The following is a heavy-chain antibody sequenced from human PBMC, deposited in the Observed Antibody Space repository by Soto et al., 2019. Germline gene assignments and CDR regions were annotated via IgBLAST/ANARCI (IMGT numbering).Heavy chain of an antibody. CDR1: GFTFSSNA. Sequence: EVQLLESGGGLVQPGGSLRLSCAASGFTFSSNAMNWVRQAPGKGLEWVSVISGTGGRIYYADSVKGRFTISRDNSKNTLYLEMKSLRVEDTAVYYCAKSLNINWKNWFDPWGQGTLVTVSS. V-gene: IGHV3-23*01. J-gene: IGHJ5*02. CDR2: ISGTGGRI. CDR3: AKSLNINWKNWFDP. D-gene: IGHD1-1*01.